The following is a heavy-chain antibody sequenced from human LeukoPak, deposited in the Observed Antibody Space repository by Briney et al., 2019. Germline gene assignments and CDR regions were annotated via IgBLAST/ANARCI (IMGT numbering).Heavy chain of an antibody. CDR1: GFSVSRNY. CDR2: IYSGGST. J-gene: IGHJ4*02. V-gene: IGHV3-66*01. D-gene: IGHD2-8*02. CDR3: TRDPVAWSRDY. Sequence: GGSLRLSCAASGFSVSRNYMTWVRQAPGEGLEWVSLIYSGGSTSYADSVKGRFTISRDNSKNTLYLQMNSLRAEDTAVYYCTRDPVAWSRDYWGQGTLVAVSS.